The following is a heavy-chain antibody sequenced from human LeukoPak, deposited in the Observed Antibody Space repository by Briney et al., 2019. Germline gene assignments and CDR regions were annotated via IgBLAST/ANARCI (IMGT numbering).Heavy chain of an antibody. D-gene: IGHD2-2*01. J-gene: IGHJ4*02. Sequence: SETLSLTCTVSGGSISAYYWNWIRQSPGKGLGWIGYIYHTGSTKHNPSLKSRVTISADTSKNQFSLKLSSVTAADTAVYYCARFRFCSGTPCFYDFDYRGQGILVTVSS. CDR1: GGSISAYY. CDR3: ARFRFCSGTPCFYDFDY. CDR2: IYHTGST. V-gene: IGHV4-59*01.